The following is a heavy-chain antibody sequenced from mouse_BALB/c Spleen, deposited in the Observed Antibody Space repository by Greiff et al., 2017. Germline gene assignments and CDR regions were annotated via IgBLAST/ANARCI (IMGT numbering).Heavy chain of an antibody. V-gene: IGHV1-80*01. D-gene: IGHD2-1*01. CDR1: GYAFSSYW. CDR3: ARGGGNFAWFAY. Sequence: QVQLQQSGAELVRPGSSVKISCKASGYAFSSYWMNWVKQRPGQGLEWIGQIYPGDGDTNYNGKFKGKATLTADKSSSTAYMQLSSLTSEDSAVYFCARGGGNFAWFAYWGQGTTLTVSS. CDR2: IYPGDGDT. J-gene: IGHJ2*01.